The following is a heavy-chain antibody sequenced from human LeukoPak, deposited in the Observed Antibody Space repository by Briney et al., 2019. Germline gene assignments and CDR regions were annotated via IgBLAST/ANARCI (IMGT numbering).Heavy chain of an antibody. CDR3: AKGGRDTAMATAY. D-gene: IGHD5-18*01. J-gene: IGHJ4*02. Sequence: GGSLSLSCAASGFPFDDYAMHWVRQTPGKGLEWVSLISGDGYSTYYADSVKGRFTISRDNSKNSLYLQMNSLRTEDTAFYYCAKGGRDTAMATAYWGQGTLVTVSS. CDR2: ISGDGYST. V-gene: IGHV3-43*02. CDR1: GFPFDDYA.